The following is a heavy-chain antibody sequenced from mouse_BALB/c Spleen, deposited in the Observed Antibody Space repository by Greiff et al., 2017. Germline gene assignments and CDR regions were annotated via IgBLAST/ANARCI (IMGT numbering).Heavy chain of an antibody. Sequence: EVQLQQSGPELVKPGASVKISCTASGYSFTSYYMHWVKQSHGKGLEWIGYIDPFNGGTSYNQKFKGKATLTVDKSSSTAYMQLSSLTSEDSAVYYCATTMITTDYWGKGTTLTVSS. CDR2: IDPFNGGT. V-gene: IGHV1S135*01. J-gene: IGHJ2*01. D-gene: IGHD2-4*01. CDR1: GYSFTSYY. CDR3: ATTMITTDY.